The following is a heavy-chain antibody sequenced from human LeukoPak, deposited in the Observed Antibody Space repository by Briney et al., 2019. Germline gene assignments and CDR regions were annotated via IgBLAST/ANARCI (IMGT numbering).Heavy chain of an antibody. CDR2: AKSKADSYTI. Sequence: PGGSLRLSCAASGFTFSDHYMDWVRQAPGKGLEGVGRAKSKADSYTIEYAASVRGRFTISRDDSKNSLYLQMNSLKTEDTAVYYCVKDSSFWTFDYWGQGTLVTVSS. J-gene: IGHJ4*02. CDR1: GFTFSDHY. D-gene: IGHD6-6*01. CDR3: VKDSSFWTFDY. V-gene: IGHV3-72*01.